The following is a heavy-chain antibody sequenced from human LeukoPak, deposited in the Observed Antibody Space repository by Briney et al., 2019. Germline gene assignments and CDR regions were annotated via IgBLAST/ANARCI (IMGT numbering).Heavy chain of an antibody. V-gene: IGHV3-33*08. CDR2: IWYDGSNK. D-gene: IGHD6-19*01. Sequence: GALRLSCAASGFTFSSYGMHWVRQAPGKGLEWVAVIWYDGSNKYYADSVKGRFTISRDNSKNTLYLQMNSLRAEDTAVYYCARDLGIAVAGKYSGMDVWGQGTTVTVSS. CDR1: GFTFSSYG. CDR3: ARDLGIAVAGKYSGMDV. J-gene: IGHJ6*02.